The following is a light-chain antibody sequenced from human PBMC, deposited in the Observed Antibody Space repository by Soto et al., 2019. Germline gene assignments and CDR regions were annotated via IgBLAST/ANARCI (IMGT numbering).Light chain of an antibody. Sequence: QLVLTQSPSASASLGASVKLTCTLSSGQSSYAIAWHQQQPEKCPLYLIKLNSDGSHSKGDGIPDRFSGSSSGAERYLTISSLQSEDEADFYGQTWGTGIQRVFGGGTKLTVL. CDR2: LNSDGSH. CDR3: QTWGTGIQRV. V-gene: IGLV4-69*01. CDR1: SGQSSYA. J-gene: IGLJ3*02.